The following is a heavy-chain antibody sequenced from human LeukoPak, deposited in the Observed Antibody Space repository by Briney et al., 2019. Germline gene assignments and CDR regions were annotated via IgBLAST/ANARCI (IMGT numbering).Heavy chain of an antibody. D-gene: IGHD3-10*01. Sequence: APVKVSCKASGYTFTEYAMHWVRLAPGHGLEWMGWINADSGNTESSQRFQGRLSVTWDTSATTAYMELRSLRSDDTAVYYCARVYYYGSGSYSKGFDYWGQGTLVTVSS. CDR2: INADSGNT. V-gene: IGHV1-3*01. J-gene: IGHJ4*02. CDR3: ARVYYYGSGSYSKGFDY. CDR1: GYTFTEYA.